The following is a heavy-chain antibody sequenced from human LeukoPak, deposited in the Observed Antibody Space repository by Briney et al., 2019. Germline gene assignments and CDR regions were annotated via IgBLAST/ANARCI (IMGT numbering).Heavy chain of an antibody. V-gene: IGHV3-66*01. CDR1: GFTVSSNY. CDR3: ARGNDCGDYYFDY. CDR2: IYSGGST. D-gene: IGHD4-17*01. J-gene: IGHJ4*02. Sequence: GGSLRLSCAASGFTVSSNYMTWVRQAPGKGLEWVSIIYSGGSTYYADSVKGRFTISRDNSKNTLYLQMNSLRAEDTAVYYCARGNDCGDYYFDYWGQGTLVTVSS.